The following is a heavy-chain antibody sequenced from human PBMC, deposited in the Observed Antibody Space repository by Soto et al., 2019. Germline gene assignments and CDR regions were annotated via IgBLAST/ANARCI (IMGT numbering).Heavy chain of an antibody. CDR2: IWYDGSNK. CDR3: ARNYYDSSGYPTLTDY. V-gene: IGHV3-33*01. D-gene: IGHD3-22*01. Sequence: GGSLRLSCAASGFTFSSYGMHWVRQAPGKGLEWVAVIWYDGSNKYYADSVKGRFTISRDNSKNTLYLQMNSLRAEDTAVYYCARNYYDSSGYPTLTDYWGQGTLVTVSS. J-gene: IGHJ4*02. CDR1: GFTFSSYG.